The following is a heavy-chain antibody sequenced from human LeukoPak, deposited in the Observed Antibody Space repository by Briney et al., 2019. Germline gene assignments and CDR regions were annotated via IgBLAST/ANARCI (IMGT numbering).Heavy chain of an antibody. V-gene: IGHV1-2*02. D-gene: IGHD3-3*01. J-gene: IGHJ4*02. Sequence: ASVKVSCKASGYTFTGYYMHWVRQAPGQGLEWMGWINPNSGDANYAQKFQGRVTMTRDTSISTAYMELSRLRSDDTAVYYCARGPPRVTIFGVFITAFDYWGQGTLVTVSS. CDR3: ARGPPRVTIFGVFITAFDY. CDR2: INPNSGDA. CDR1: GYTFTGYY.